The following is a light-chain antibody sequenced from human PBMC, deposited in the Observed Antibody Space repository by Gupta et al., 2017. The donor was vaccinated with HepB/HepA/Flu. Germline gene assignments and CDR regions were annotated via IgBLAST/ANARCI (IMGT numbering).Light chain of an antibody. J-gene: IGKJ1*01. CDR2: DAS. CDR1: QSVSNSY. CDR3: HQYGSSPWT. V-gene: IGKV3-20*01. Sequence: EIVLTQSPGTLSLSPGERATLSCRASQSVSNSYLAWSQQKPGQAPRLLIYDASSRATGIPDRFSGSGSGTDFTLTISRLEPEDSAVYHCHQYGSSPWTFGQGTRVEI.